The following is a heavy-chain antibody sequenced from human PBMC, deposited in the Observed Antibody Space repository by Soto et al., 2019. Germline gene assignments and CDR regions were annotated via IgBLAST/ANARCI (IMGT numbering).Heavy chain of an antibody. D-gene: IGHD2-15*01. V-gene: IGHV3-23*01. CDR1: GFTFNHYA. J-gene: IGHJ4*02. CDR3: AKDYTVAADPSSVILFDY. Sequence: RLGGSLSLSCAASGFTFNHYAMSWVRQAPGKGLEWVSIIIANGGTFYADSVKGRFTISRDNSKNTVYLQMSSLRVEDTAIYYCAKDYTVAADPSSVILFDYWGQGALVTVSS. CDR2: IIANGGT.